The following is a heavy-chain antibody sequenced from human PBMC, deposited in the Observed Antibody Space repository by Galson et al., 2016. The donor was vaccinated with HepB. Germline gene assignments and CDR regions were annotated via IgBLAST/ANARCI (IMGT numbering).Heavy chain of an antibody. CDR3: ARDRQYSSSSMRWVGSDWFDP. Sequence: CKASGYTFNTYAINWVRQAPGEGLEWVGWISPYNGDTEYAQKVQGRVTMTTDTSTSTAYMELRSLRSDDTAVYYCARDRQYSSSSMRWVGSDWFDPWGQGTVVTVSS. V-gene: IGHV1-18*04. CDR1: GYTFNTYA. J-gene: IGHJ5*02. CDR2: ISPYNGDT. D-gene: IGHD6-6*01.